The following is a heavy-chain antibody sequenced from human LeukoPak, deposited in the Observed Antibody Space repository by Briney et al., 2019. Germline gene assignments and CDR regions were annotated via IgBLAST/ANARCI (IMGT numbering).Heavy chain of an antibody. CDR1: GFTFDDYT. CDR2: ISWYGDSR. D-gene: IGHD2-21*01. J-gene: IGHJ4*02. V-gene: IGHV3-43*01. Sequence: GGSLRLSCAASGFTFDDYTMHWVRQAPGKGLEWVSLISWYGDSRYYADSVKGRFTISRDNSKNSLYLQMNSLRTEDTALYYCAKESVMATAYDSWGQGTLVTVSS. CDR3: AKESVMATAYDS.